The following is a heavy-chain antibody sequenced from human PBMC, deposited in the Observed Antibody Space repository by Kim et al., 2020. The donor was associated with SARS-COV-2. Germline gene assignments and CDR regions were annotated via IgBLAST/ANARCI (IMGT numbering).Heavy chain of an antibody. D-gene: IGHD2-2*02. J-gene: IGHJ4*02. CDR1: GYTFTDYD. V-gene: IGHV1-8*01. CDR2: MNPYSGNT. Sequence: ASVKVSCKASGYTFTDYDINWVRQATGQGPEWMGWMNPYSGNTGYAQKFQGRVTMTRDTTMNTAYLDLSGLRSDDRAVYYCAGGDRYCSSSSCYNYWGQGTLVTVSS. CDR3: AGGDRYCSSSSCYNY.